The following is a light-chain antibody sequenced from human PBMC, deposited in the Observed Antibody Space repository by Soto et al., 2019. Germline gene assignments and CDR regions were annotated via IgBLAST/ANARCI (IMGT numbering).Light chain of an antibody. Sequence: IHSSHSPSTLSASVLYRVTITCLSIQSINSWLSCYQRKPGKAPQILIYDSSTLKSGVASRFSASGSGTEFALIISSLQPDDFATYYCQQYTSYSWTFGQGTKVDI. CDR2: DSS. CDR3: QQYTSYSWT. V-gene: IGKV1-5*01. CDR1: QSINSW. J-gene: IGKJ1*01.